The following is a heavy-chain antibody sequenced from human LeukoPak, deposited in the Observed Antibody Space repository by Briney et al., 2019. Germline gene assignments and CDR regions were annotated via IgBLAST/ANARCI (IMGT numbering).Heavy chain of an antibody. CDR3: AKASNYDFWSGYSD. Sequence: PGGSLRLSCAASGFTFDDYAMHWVRQAPGKGLGWVSGISWNGGSIGYADSVKGRFTISRDNAKNSLYLQMNSLRAEDMALYYCAKASNYDFWSGYSDWGQGTLVTVSS. D-gene: IGHD3-3*01. J-gene: IGHJ4*02. CDR1: GFTFDDYA. CDR2: ISWNGGSI. V-gene: IGHV3-9*03.